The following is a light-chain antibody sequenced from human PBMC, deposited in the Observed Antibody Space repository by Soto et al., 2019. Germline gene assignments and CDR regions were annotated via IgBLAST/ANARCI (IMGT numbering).Light chain of an antibody. CDR2: KAS. CDR1: QSISSW. Sequence: DIQMTQSPSTLSASVGDRVTITCRASQSISSWLAWYQQKPGKAPKLLIYKASSLESGVPSRFSGSGSGTEFTLTISSLQPDDFATYYCQQYNSYPLFGPGTKV. CDR3: QQYNSYPL. J-gene: IGKJ1*01. V-gene: IGKV1-5*03.